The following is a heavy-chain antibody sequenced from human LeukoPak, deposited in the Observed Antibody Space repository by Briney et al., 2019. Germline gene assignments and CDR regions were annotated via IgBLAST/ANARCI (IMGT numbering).Heavy chain of an antibody. CDR2: ISGRGDST. CDR3: ARETGDFDS. J-gene: IGHJ4*02. D-gene: IGHD7-27*01. CDR1: GFTYSTYA. V-gene: IGHV3-23*01. Sequence: GGSLRLSCAASGFTYSTYAMTWVRQAPGKGLEWVSVISGRGDSTYYADSVKGRFTISRDNSKSTVYLQMNSLRAEDTAVYYCARETGDFDSWGQGTLVIVSS.